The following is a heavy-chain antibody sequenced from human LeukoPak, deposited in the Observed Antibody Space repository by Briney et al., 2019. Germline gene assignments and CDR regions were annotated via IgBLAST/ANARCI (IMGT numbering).Heavy chain of an antibody. CDR2: TSSSSSII. J-gene: IGHJ5*02. D-gene: IGHD3-9*01. Sequence: GGSLRLSCAASGFTFSSHSMNWVRQTPGKGLEWISYTSSSSSIIHYADSVKGRFTISRDDAKNSLYLQMNSLRAEDTAIYYCAKVPRQHDNWFDPWGQGTLVTVSS. CDR3: AKVPRQHDNWFDP. CDR1: GFTFSSHS. V-gene: IGHV3-48*01.